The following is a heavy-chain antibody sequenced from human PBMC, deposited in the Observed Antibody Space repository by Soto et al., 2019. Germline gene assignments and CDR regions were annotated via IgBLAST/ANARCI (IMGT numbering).Heavy chain of an antibody. CDR3: ARDGNYHEF. CDR1: GFTFSTHA. CDR2: ISSSGSYV. J-gene: IGHJ4*02. V-gene: IGHV3-21*01. D-gene: IGHD1-1*01. Sequence: VQVVESGGGVVQPGRSLRLSCEASGFTFSTHAMVWVRQAPGKGLEWVSSISSSGSYVYYEDSVEGRFTISRDDARNSVYLQMNSLRVEDTAVYFCARDGNYHEFWGQGTLVTVSS.